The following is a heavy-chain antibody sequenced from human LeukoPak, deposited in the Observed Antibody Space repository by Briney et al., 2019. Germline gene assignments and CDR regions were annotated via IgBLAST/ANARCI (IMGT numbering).Heavy chain of an antibody. CDR2: INHSGST. J-gene: IGHJ4*02. CDR3: ARTTRYCSSTSCYLGFDY. CDR1: GGSFSGYY. V-gene: IGHV4-34*01. D-gene: IGHD2-2*01. Sequence: PSETLSLTCAVYGGSFSGYYWSWIRQPPGKGLEWIEEINHSGSTNYNPSLKSRVTISVDTSKNQFSLKLSSVTAADTAVYYCARTTRYCSSTSCYLGFDYWGQGTLVTVSS.